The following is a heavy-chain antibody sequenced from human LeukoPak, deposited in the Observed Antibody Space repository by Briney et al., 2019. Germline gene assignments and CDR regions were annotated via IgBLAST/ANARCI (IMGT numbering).Heavy chain of an antibody. CDR3: AKDGRYSSSWYAY. Sequence: GGSLRLSCAASGFTFSSYAMSWVRQAPGKGLEWVSAISGSGGSTYYADSVKGRFTISRDNSKNTLYLQMNSLRAGDTAVYYCAKDGRYSSSWYAYWGQGTLVTVSS. D-gene: IGHD6-13*01. CDR1: GFTFSSYA. J-gene: IGHJ4*02. CDR2: ISGSGGST. V-gene: IGHV3-23*01.